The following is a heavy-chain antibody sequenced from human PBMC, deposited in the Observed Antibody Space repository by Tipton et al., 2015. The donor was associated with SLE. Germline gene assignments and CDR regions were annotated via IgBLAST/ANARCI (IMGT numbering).Heavy chain of an antibody. CDR1: GGSISSYY. Sequence: TLSLTCTVSGGSISSYYWSWIRQPPGKGLEWIGYIYYSGSTNYTPSLKSRVTISVDTSKNHFSLKLSSVTAADTAVYYCARGGTAMAYWYFDLWGRGTLVTVSS. J-gene: IGHJ2*01. CDR2: IYYSGST. D-gene: IGHD5-18*01. CDR3: ARGGTAMAYWYFDL. V-gene: IGHV4-59*08.